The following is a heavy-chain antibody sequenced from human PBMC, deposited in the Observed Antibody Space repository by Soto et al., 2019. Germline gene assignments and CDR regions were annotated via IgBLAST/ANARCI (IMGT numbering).Heavy chain of an antibody. D-gene: IGHD3-10*01. CDR2: ISYDGSDQ. J-gene: IGHJ4*02. CDR1: GFTFSSYG. Sequence: QVQLVESGGGVVQPGRSLRLSCAASGFTFSSYGMYWFRQAPGKGLEWVARISYDGSDQFYGDSVKGRFTISRDNFKNMLYVQVNSLRGEDTAVYYCAKDTGADYWGQGTVVTVSA. V-gene: IGHV3-30*18. CDR3: AKDTGADY.